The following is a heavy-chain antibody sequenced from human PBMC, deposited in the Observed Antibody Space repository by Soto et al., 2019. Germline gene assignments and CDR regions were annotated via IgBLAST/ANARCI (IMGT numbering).Heavy chain of an antibody. CDR3: ARESSRYNWFDP. V-gene: IGHV3-23*01. CDR1: GFTFSTYA. D-gene: IGHD6-13*01. Sequence: VGSLRLSCAASGFTFSTYAMAWVRQAPGKGLEWVSGVSASGLNTDYADPVKGRLYISKDNAKNSLYLQMNSLRDEDTAVYYCARESSRYNWFDPWGQGTLVTVSS. J-gene: IGHJ5*02. CDR2: VSASGLNT.